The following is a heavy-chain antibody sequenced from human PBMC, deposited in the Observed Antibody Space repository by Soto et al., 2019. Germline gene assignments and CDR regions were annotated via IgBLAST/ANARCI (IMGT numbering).Heavy chain of an antibody. CDR1: GGSISSGGYS. D-gene: IGHD3-10*01. CDR3: ARGRVTMVRGVIGIYNWFDP. J-gene: IGHJ5*02. CDR2: INHSGST. V-gene: IGHV4-30-2*01. Sequence: PSETLSLTCAVSGGSISSGGYSWSWIRQPPGKGLEWIGEINHSGSTNYNPSLKSRVTTSVDTSKNQFSLKLSSVTAADTAVYYCARGRVTMVRGVIGIYNWFDPWGQGTLVTVSS.